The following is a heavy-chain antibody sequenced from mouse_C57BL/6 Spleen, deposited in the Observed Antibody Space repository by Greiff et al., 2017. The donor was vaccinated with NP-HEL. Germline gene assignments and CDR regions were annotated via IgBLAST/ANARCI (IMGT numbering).Heavy chain of an antibody. CDR3: ARHIYYFDY. CDR1: GFTFSSYT. V-gene: IGHV5-9*01. Sequence: EVHLVESGGGLVKPGGSLKLSCAASGFTFSSYTMSWVRQTPEKRLEWVATISGGGGNTYYPDSVKGRFTISRDNAKNTLYLQMSSLRSEDTALYYCARHIYYFDYWGQGTTLTVSS. CDR2: ISGGGGNT. J-gene: IGHJ2*01.